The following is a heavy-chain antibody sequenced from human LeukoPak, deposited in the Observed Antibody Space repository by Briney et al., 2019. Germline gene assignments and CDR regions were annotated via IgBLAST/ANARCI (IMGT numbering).Heavy chain of an antibody. CDR1: GDSFSSNSVT. CDR2: TYYRSTWYN. V-gene: IGHV6-1*01. Sequence: SQTLSHTCAISGDSFSSNSVTWNWIRQSPSRGLEWLGRTYYRSTWYNDYAVSVRGRITVNPDTSKNQFSLHLNSVTPEDPAVYYCARRLTQYDCFDPWGQGILVTVSS. D-gene: IGHD2-2*01. J-gene: IGHJ5*02. CDR3: ARRLTQYDCFDP.